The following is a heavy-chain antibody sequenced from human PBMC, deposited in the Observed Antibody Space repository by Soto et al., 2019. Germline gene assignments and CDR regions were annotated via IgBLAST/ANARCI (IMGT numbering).Heavy chain of an antibody. CDR2: IYFSGST. J-gene: IGHJ4*01. D-gene: IGHD2-15*01. V-gene: IGHV4-59*01. CDR3: ARELLFCPGGSCYCYFDF. CDR1: GGSISGYY. Sequence: SETLSLTCTVSGGSISGYYWSWIRHPPGKGLEWIGYIYFSGSTNYNPSLKSRVTMSVDTSKDQFSLKLSSVTAADTAVYYCARELLFCPGGSCYCYFDFWGHGTLVIV.